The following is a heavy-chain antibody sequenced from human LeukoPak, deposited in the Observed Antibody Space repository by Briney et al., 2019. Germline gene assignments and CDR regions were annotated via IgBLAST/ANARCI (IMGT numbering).Heavy chain of an antibody. D-gene: IGHD6-19*01. Sequence: SETLSLTCAVYGGSFSGYYWSWIRQPPGKGLEWTGEINHSGSTNYNPSLKSRVTISVDTSKNQFSLKLSSVTAADTAVYYCARVVAVAGRDYWGQGTLVTVSS. CDR3: ARVVAVAGRDY. CDR2: INHSGST. CDR1: GGSFSGYY. V-gene: IGHV4-34*01. J-gene: IGHJ4*02.